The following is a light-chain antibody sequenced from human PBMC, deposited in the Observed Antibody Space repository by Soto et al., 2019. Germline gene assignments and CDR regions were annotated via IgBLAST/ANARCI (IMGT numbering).Light chain of an antibody. CDR3: QSYDSSLSAPVV. CDR1: SSNIGAGYD. J-gene: IGLJ2*01. Sequence: QSVLTPPPSVSGAPGQRVPISCTGSSSNIGAGYDVHWYQQLPGTAPKLLIYGNSNRPSGVPDRFSGSKSGTSASLAITGLQAEDEADYYCQSYDSSLSAPVVFGGGTKLTVL. V-gene: IGLV1-40*01. CDR2: GNS.